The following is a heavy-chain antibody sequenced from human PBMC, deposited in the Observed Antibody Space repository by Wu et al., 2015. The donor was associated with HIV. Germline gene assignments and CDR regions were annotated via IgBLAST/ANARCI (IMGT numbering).Heavy chain of an antibody. CDR2: INPNSGGT. CDR1: GYTFTGNY. J-gene: IGHJ5*02. D-gene: IGHD6-6*01. CDR3: ARDHGYSSSPTSGNWFDP. V-gene: IGHV1-2*02. Sequence: QVQLVQSGAEVKKPGASVKVSCKTSGYTFTGNYMHWVRQAPGQGLEWMGWINPNSGGTNYAQKFQGRVTMTRDTSIRTAYMELSRLRSDDTAVYYCARDHGYSSSPTSGNWFDPWGQEPWSPSPQ.